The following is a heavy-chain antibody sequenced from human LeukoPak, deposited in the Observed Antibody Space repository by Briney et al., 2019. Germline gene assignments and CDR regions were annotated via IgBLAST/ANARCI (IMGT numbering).Heavy chain of an antibody. CDR1: GFSISSGYY. V-gene: IGHV4-38-2*01. Sequence: SETLSLTCSVSGFSISSGYYWGWIRQPPGKGLEWIGSIYRSGSTYYNPSLKRRVTISVDTSKNQFSLKLSSVTAADTAVYYCARSITMMAGEYYFDYWGQGTLVTVSS. CDR3: ARSITMMAGEYYFDY. D-gene: IGHD3-22*01. CDR2: IYRSGST. J-gene: IGHJ4*02.